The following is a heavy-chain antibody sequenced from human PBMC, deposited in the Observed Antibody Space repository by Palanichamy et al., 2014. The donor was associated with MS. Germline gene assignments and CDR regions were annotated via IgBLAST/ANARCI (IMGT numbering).Heavy chain of an antibody. Sequence: QVQLVQSGAEVKKPGASVKVSCKASGYTFTSYYMHWVRQAPGQGLEWMGIINPSGGSTSYAQKFQGRVTMTRDTSTSTVYMELSGLRSEDTAVYYCARGLGSNRNSGWFDPWGQGTLVTVSS. CDR2: INPSGGST. V-gene: IGHV1-46*01. J-gene: IGHJ5*02. CDR3: ARGLGSNRNSGWFDP. D-gene: IGHD3-10*01. CDR1: GYTFTSYY.